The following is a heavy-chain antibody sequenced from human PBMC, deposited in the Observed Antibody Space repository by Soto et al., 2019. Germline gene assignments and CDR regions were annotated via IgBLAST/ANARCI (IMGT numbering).Heavy chain of an antibody. Sequence: QLQLQESGPGLVKPSETLSLTCTVSGGSISSSSYYWGWIRQPPGKGLEWIGSIYYSGSTYYNPSLKSRVTISVDTSKNQFSLKLSSVTAADTAVYYCARMGIAGKFDYWGQGTLVTVSS. J-gene: IGHJ4*02. D-gene: IGHD1-20*01. CDR3: ARMGIAGKFDY. CDR2: IYYSGST. V-gene: IGHV4-39*01. CDR1: GGSISSSSYY.